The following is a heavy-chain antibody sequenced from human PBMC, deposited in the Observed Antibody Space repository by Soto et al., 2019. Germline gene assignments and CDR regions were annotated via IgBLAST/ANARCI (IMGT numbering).Heavy chain of an antibody. CDR3: AKDHAMAEGTFDY. CDR2: ISGSGGST. CDR1: GFTFSSYA. Sequence: EVQLLESGGGLVQPGGSLRLSCAASGFTFSSYAMSWVRQAPGKGLEWVSAISGSGGSTYYADSVKGRFTISRDNSKNTLYLQINSLRAEDTAVYYCAKDHAMAEGTFDYWGQGTLVTVSS. D-gene: IGHD2-2*01. V-gene: IGHV3-23*01. J-gene: IGHJ4*02.